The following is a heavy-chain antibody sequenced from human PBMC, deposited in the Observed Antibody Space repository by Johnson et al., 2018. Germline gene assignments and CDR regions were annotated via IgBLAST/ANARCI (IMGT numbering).Heavy chain of an antibody. Sequence: VQLVESGGGLVKPGGSLRLSCVASGFTFSKYGINWVRQAPGKGLEWVSSISTTSGYIHYADSVKGRFTISRNNANNSLYLQMNSLTAEDTAVYFCARGGGSNKGGLDVGGQGTTVTVSS. CDR3: ARGGGSNKGGLDV. J-gene: IGHJ6*02. D-gene: IGHD2/OR15-2a*01. V-gene: IGHV3-21*06. CDR2: ISTTSGYI. CDR1: GFTFSKYG.